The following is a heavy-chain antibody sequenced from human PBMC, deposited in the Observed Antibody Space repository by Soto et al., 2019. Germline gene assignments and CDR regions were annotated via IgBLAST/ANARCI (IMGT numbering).Heavy chain of an antibody. D-gene: IGHD3-22*01. Sequence: QVQLVESGGGVVQPGRSLRLSCAASGFTFSSYGMHWVRQAPGKGLEWVAVISYDGSNKYYADSVKGRFTISRDNSKNTLYLQMNSLRAEDTAVYYCAKGHNYYDSSGYPDAFDIWGQGTMVTVSS. CDR1: GFTFSSYG. J-gene: IGHJ3*02. V-gene: IGHV3-30*18. CDR2: ISYDGSNK. CDR3: AKGHNYYDSSGYPDAFDI.